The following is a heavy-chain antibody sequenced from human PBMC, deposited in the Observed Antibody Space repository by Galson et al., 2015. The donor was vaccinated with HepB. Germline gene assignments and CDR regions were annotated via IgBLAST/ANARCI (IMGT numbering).Heavy chain of an antibody. J-gene: IGHJ4*02. V-gene: IGHV1-46*03. CDR1: GYTFTGYY. Sequence: SVKVSCKASGYTFTGYYMHWVRQAPGQGLEWMGIINPSGGSTSYAQKFQGRVTMTRDTSTSTVYMELSSLRSEDTAVYYCARVLEWLAPRGGGGYWGQGTLVTVSS. D-gene: IGHD6-19*01. CDR3: ARVLEWLAPRGGGGY. CDR2: INPSGGST.